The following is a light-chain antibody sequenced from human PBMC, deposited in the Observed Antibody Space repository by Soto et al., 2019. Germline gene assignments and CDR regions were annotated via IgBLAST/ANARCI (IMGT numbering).Light chain of an antibody. J-gene: IGKJ1*01. Sequence: TGARVTITCRASPALSSYLAWYQQKPGKAPKLLIYAASTLQSGVPSRLSGSGSGTDFTLTISCLQSEDFATYYCQQYYIYPRTFGQGTKVDI. CDR3: QQYYIYPRT. CDR1: PALSSY. CDR2: AAS. V-gene: IGKV1-8*01.